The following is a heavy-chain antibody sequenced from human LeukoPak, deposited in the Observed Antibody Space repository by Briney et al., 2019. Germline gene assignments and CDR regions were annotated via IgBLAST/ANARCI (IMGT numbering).Heavy chain of an antibody. V-gene: IGHV3-23*01. J-gene: IGHJ4*02. CDR2: ISGSGTGT. D-gene: IGHD3-10*01. CDR1: GFTFSSYA. Sequence: PGTSLRLSCAASGFTFSSYAMSWVRQAPGKGLDWVSAISGSGTGTYYADSVKGRFTISRDNSKNTLYLQMNSLRAEDTAVYYCAKGRTRFGDFDYWGQGTLVTVSS. CDR3: AKGRTRFGDFDY.